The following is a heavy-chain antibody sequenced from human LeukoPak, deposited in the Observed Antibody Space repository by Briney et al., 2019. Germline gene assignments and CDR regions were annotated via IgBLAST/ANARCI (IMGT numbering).Heavy chain of an antibody. J-gene: IGHJ4*02. Sequence: RASVKVSCKASGYTFTSYYMHWVRQAPGQGLEWMGIINPSGGSTSYAQKFQGRVTMTRDTSTSTAYMELSSLRSEDTAVYYCARGHRMTAVTTRIGYYFDYWGQGTLVTVSS. CDR1: GYTFTSYY. CDR3: ARGHRMTAVTTRIGYYFDY. CDR2: INPSGGST. V-gene: IGHV1-46*01. D-gene: IGHD4-17*01.